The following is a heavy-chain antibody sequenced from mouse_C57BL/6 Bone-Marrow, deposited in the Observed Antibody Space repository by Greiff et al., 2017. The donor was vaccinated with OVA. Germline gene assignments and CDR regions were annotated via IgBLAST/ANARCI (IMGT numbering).Heavy chain of an antibody. CDR3: ARPYDYDRDYYAMDY. CDR2: IHPNSGST. J-gene: IGHJ4*01. V-gene: IGHV1-64*01. D-gene: IGHD2-4*01. Sequence: VQLHQPGAELVKPGASVKLSCTASGYTFTSYWMHWVKQRPGQGLEWIGMIHPNSGSTNYNEKFKSKATLTVDKSSSTAYMQLSSLTSEDSAVYYYARPYDYDRDYYAMDYWGQGTSVTVSS. CDR1: GYTFTSYW.